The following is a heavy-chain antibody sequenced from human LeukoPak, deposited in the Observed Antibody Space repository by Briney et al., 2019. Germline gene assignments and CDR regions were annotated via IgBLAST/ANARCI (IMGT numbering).Heavy chain of an antibody. CDR2: IYYSGST. V-gene: IGHV4-39*07. D-gene: IGHD6-13*01. CDR1: GVSISSSSYY. CDR3: ARYSGSSWYDAMRIDY. Sequence: NTSETLSPTCTVSGVSISSSSYYWGWIRQPPGKGLEWIGSIYYSGSTYYNPSLKSRFTISVDTSKNQFSLKLSSVTAADTAVYYCARYSGSSWYDAMRIDYWGQGTLVTVSS. J-gene: IGHJ4*02.